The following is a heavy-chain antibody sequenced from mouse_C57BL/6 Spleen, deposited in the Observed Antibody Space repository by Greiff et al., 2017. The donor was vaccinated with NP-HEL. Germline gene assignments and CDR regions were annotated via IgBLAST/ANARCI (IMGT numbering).Heavy chain of an antibody. CDR1: GYAFSSSW. CDR2: IYPGDGDT. D-gene: IGHD1-1*01. V-gene: IGHV1-82*01. J-gene: IGHJ2*01. Sequence: QVQLQQSGPELVKPGASVKISCKASGYAFSSSWMNWVKQRPGKGLEWIGRIYPGDGDTNYNGKFKGKATLTADKSSSTAYMQLSSLTSEDSAVYFCARENYYGSRNFDYWGQGTTLTVSS. CDR3: ARENYYGSRNFDY.